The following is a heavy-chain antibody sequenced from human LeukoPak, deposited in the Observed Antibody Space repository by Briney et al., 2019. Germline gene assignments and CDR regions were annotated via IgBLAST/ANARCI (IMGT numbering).Heavy chain of an antibody. CDR2: ISSSSSYI. Sequence: GGSLRLSCAASGFTFSSYSMNWVRQAPGKGPEWVSSISSSSSYIYYADSVKGRFTISRDNAKNSLYLQMNSLRAEDTAVYYCARVAGTSRAFDIWGQGTMVTVSS. J-gene: IGHJ3*02. D-gene: IGHD3-10*01. CDR3: ARVAGTSRAFDI. V-gene: IGHV3-21*01. CDR1: GFTFSSYS.